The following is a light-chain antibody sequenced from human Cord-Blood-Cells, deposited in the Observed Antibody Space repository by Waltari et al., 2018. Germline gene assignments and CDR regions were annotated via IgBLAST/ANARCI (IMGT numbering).Light chain of an antibody. CDR1: QGISSY. CDR3: QQYGSSLWT. V-gene: IGKV1-8*01. J-gene: IGKJ1*01. Sequence: AIRMTQSPSSFSASTGDRVTITCRASQGISSYLAWYQQKPGKAPKLLIYAASTLQSGVPSRFSGSGSGTDFTLTISRLEPEDFAVYYCQQYGSSLWTFGQGTKVEIK. CDR2: AAS.